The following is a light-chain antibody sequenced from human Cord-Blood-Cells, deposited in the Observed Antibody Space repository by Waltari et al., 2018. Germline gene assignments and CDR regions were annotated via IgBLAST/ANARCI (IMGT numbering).Light chain of an antibody. J-gene: IGKJ1*01. CDR1: QSVSSSY. V-gene: IGKV3-20*01. CDR2: GAS. Sequence: EIVLTQSPGTLSLSPGERATLSCRASQSVSSSYLDWYQQKAGQAPRLLIYGASSRDTGIPDRCSGSGSGTDFTLTISRLEPEDFAVYYCQQYGSSPLTFGQGTKVEIK. CDR3: QQYGSSPLT.